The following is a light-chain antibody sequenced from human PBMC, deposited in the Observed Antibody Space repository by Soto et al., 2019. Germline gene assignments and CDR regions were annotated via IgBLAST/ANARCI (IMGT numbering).Light chain of an antibody. CDR3: QHWNDYSWT. J-gene: IGKJ1*01. CDR1: QSISIW. Sequence: DLHMTQSPSTLSASVGDRVTITCRASQSISIWLAWYQQKPGKAPNLLIYKTSSLETGVPSRFSGRGSGTEFTLTISSLQPDDFATYYCQHWNDYSWTFGQGTKVEVK. V-gene: IGKV1-5*03. CDR2: KTS.